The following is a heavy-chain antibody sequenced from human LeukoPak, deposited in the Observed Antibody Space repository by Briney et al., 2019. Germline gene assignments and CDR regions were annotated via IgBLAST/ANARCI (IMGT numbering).Heavy chain of an antibody. V-gene: IGHV4-4*07. J-gene: IGHJ5*02. CDR2: VYTSGST. CDR1: GGSISSYY. Sequence: SETLSLTCTVSGGSISSYYWSWIRQPAGKGLEWIGRVYTSGSTTYNPSLKRRVTMSVDTSKNQFSLKLNSVTAADTAVYYCARDLSDCSSTSCYFSWFARWGQGTLVTVSS. D-gene: IGHD2-2*01. CDR3: ARDLSDCSSTSCYFSWFAR.